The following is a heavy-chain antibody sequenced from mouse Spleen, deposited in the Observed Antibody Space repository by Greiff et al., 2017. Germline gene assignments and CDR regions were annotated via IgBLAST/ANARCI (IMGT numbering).Heavy chain of an antibody. Sequence: VMLVESGPGLVQPSQSLSITCTVSGFSLTSYGVHWVRQSPGKGLEWLGVIWSGGSTDYNAAFISRLSISKDNSKSQVFFKMNSLQADDTAIYYCARKSPHYYGLDYWGQGTTLTVSS. CDR1: GFSLTSYG. V-gene: IGHV2-2*01. CDR3: ARKSPHYYGLDY. J-gene: IGHJ2*01. D-gene: IGHD1-2*01. CDR2: IWSGGST.